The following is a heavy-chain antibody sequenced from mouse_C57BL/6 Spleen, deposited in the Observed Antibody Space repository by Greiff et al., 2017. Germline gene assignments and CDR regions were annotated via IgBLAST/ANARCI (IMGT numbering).Heavy chain of an antibody. CDR1: GFTFSSYT. Sequence: EVMLVESGGGLVKPGGSLKLSCAASGFTFSSYTMSWVRQTPEKRLEWVATISGGGGNTYYPDSVKGRFTISRDNAKNTLYLQMSSLRSEDTALYYCARASYGGFAYWGQGTLVTVSA. CDR3: ARASYGGFAY. CDR2: ISGGGGNT. D-gene: IGHD1-1*01. V-gene: IGHV5-9*01. J-gene: IGHJ3*01.